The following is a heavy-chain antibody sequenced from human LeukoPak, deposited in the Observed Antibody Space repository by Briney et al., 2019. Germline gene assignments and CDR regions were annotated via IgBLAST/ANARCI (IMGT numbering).Heavy chain of an antibody. J-gene: IGHJ6*02. CDR1: GGSFSGYY. Sequence: SETLSLTCAVYGGSFSGYYWSRIRQPPGKGLEWIGEINHSGSTNYNPSLKSRVTISVDTSKNQFSLKLSSVTAADTAVYYCARGGYSGDYYYYGMDVWGQGTTVTVSS. CDR2: INHSGST. CDR3: ARGGYSGDYYYYGMDV. D-gene: IGHD6-13*01. V-gene: IGHV4-34*01.